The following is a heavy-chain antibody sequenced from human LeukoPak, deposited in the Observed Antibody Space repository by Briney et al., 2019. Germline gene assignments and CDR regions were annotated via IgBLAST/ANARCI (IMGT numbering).Heavy chain of an antibody. CDR1: GGSIYGGGYY. D-gene: IGHD6-13*01. V-gene: IGHV4-30-2*01. J-gene: IGHJ4*02. CDR2: IYHSGTT. CDR3: ASSIAAADTEVLYFDY. Sequence: PSETLSLTCTVSGGSIYGGGYYWSWIRQPPGKGLEWIGYIYHSGTTYYNPSLKSRVTISIDRSKNQFSLKLSSVTAADTAVYYCASSIAAADTEVLYFDYWGQGTLLTVSS.